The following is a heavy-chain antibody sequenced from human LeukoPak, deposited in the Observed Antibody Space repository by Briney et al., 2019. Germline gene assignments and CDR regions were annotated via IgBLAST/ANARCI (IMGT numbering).Heavy chain of an antibody. D-gene: IGHD4-11*01. J-gene: IGHJ4*02. V-gene: IGHV4-34*01. CDR1: GGSFSGYY. CDR3: ARGVYSNYDY. Sequence: SETLSLTCAVYGGSFSGYYWSWIRQPPGKWLEWIGGINHSGSTNYNPSLKSRVTISVDTSKNQFSLKLSSVTAADTAVYYCARGVYSNYDYWGQGNLVTVSS. CDR2: INHSGST.